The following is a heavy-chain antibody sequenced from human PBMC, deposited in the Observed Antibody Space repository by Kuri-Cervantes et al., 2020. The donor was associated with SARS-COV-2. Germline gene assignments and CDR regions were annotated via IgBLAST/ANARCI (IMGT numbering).Heavy chain of an antibody. CDR1: GGSISGSSYY. CDR3: ARQSMLSRSHEY. J-gene: IGHJ4*02. CDR2: IHYSGRT. Sequence: SETLSLTCTVSGGSISGSSYYWGWIRQPPGKGLEWIGSIHYSGRTYYNPSLKTRATISVDTSKNQFSLRLSSVTAADTAVYDCARQSMLSRSHEYWGQGTLVTVSS. D-gene: IGHD2-8*01. V-gene: IGHV4-39*01.